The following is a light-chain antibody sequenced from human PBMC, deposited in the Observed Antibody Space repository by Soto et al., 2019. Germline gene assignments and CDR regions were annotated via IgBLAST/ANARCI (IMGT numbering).Light chain of an antibody. V-gene: IGKV3-15*01. CDR1: QSVSNN. J-gene: IGKJ1*01. CDR3: QQYNNWPPWT. Sequence: EIVMTQSPATLSVSPGERATLSCRASQSVSNNLAWYQHQRGQAPRLLIYGASTRATGIPARFSGSGSGTEFTLTISGLQSEDFAVYYCQQYNNWPPWTFGQGTKVEIK. CDR2: GAS.